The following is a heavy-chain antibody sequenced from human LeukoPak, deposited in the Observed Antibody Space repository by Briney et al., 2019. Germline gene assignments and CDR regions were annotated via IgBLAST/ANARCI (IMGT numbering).Heavy chain of an antibody. CDR1: GHSLAELA. CDR3: AILPLTVVTPLDV. J-gene: IGHJ6*02. CDR2: FVPEEGET. D-gene: IGHD4-23*01. V-gene: IGHV1-24*01. Sequence: ASVKVSCKVSGHSLAELAMHWVRQAPGKGLECVGGFVPEEGETFYAQEVLGRVSMPEDTSTDTAYMELSSLTSEDTAVYYCAILPLTVVTPLDVWGQGTTVTVSS.